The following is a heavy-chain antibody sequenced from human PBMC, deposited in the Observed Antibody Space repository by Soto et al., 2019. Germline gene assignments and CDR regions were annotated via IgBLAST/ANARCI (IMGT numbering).Heavy chain of an antibody. J-gene: IGHJ4*02. V-gene: IGHV3-48*04. CDR3: ARDVDADFRTDFDY. CDR1: GFTFTTYS. Sequence: GGSLRLSCAASGFTFTTYSINWVRQAPGKGLEWISYISGNGEIIQYAASARGRFTISRDNAENSVYLEMDSLRAEDTALYYCARDVDADFRTDFDYWGRGTLVTVSS. D-gene: IGHD4-17*01. CDR2: ISGNGEII.